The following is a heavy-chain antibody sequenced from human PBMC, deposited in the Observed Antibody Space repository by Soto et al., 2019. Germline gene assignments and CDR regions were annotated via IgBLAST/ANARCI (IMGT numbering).Heavy chain of an antibody. V-gene: IGHV4-34*01. CDR1: GGSFSGYY. CDR3: ARGQRNHDY. Sequence: SETLSLTCAVYGGSFSGYYWSWIRQPPGKGLEWIGEINHSGSTNYNPSLKSRVTISVDTSKNQFSLKLSSVTAADTAVYYCARGQRNHDYWGQGTRVTVSS. J-gene: IGHJ4*02. CDR2: INHSGST. D-gene: IGHD1-1*01.